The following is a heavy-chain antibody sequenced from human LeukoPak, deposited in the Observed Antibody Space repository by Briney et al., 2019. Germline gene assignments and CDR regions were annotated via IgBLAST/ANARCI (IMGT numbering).Heavy chain of an antibody. J-gene: IGHJ4*02. CDR3: AKWAYYDFWSGHYKSHFDS. V-gene: IGHV3-23*01. Sequence: PGGSLRLSCVVSGFTFKNYAMSWVRQAPGKGLECVSSIRDSGNGTDYADSVKGRFTVSRDNSKNTLYLHVNTLSAEDTAVYYCAKWAYYDFWSGHYKSHFDSWGQGNLVTVSP. CDR2: IRDSGNGT. D-gene: IGHD3-3*01. CDR1: GFTFKNYA.